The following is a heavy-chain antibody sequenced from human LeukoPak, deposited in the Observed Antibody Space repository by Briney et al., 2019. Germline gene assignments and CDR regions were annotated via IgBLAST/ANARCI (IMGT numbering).Heavy chain of an antibody. J-gene: IGHJ5*02. CDR3: ARWVVAATGSYNWFDP. CDR1: GYSFISYW. Sequence: GESLKISCKGSGYSFISYWIGGVRQMPGKGLEWMGIIYPGDSDTRYSPSFQGQVTISADKSISTAYLQWSSLKASDPAMYYCARWVVAATGSYNWFDPWGQGTLVTVSS. D-gene: IGHD2-15*01. V-gene: IGHV5-51*03. CDR2: IYPGDSDT.